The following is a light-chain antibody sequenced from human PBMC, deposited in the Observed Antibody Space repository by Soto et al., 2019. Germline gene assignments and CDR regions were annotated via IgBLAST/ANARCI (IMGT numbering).Light chain of an antibody. CDR2: RNN. J-gene: IGLJ2*01. CDR3: AAWDDGLRGGF. V-gene: IGLV1-47*01. Sequence: QSALAQPPSASGTPGQRVTISCSGSSSNIGGNYVYWYQQLPGTAPKLLIYRNNQRPSGVPDRFSGSKSGTSASLVISGLRSEDEADYYCAAWDDGLRGGFFGGGTQLTVL. CDR1: SSNIGGNY.